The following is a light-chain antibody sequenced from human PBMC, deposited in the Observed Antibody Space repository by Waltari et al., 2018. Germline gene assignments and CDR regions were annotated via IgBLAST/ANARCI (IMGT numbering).Light chain of an antibody. CDR2: KGI. CDR3: SMYMGSGVWV. V-gene: IGLV8-61*01. J-gene: IGLJ3*02. CDR1: SGSVSSTSY. Sequence: QTVVTQEPSLSVSPGGPVTPTCALRSGSVSSTSYPTWYQQTPGQPPRTLVYKGISRSSGVPDRFSGSILGNTAALTITGAQADDESDYYCSMYMGSGVWVFGGGTKLTVL.